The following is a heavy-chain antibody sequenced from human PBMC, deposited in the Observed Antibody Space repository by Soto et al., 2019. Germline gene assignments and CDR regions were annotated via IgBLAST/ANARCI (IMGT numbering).Heavy chain of an antibody. Sequence: GGSLRLSCAASGFTFSSYAMSWVRQAPGKGLEWVSAISGSGGSTYHADSVKGRFTISRDNSKNTVYLQMNSLRAEDTAVYYCEGSYCSRTSCHYAFDTWGQGPMVNVS. CDR1: GFTFSSYA. CDR2: ISGSGGST. CDR3: EGSYCSRTSCHYAFDT. D-gene: IGHD2-2*01. V-gene: IGHV3-23*01. J-gene: IGHJ3*02.